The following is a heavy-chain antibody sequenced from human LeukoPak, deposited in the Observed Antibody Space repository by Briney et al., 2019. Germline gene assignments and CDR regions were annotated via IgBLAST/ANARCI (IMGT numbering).Heavy chain of an antibody. J-gene: IGHJ4*02. CDR2: IYHSGST. V-gene: IGHV4-30-2*01. CDR1: GGSISSGGYS. Sequence: SETPSLTCAVSGGSISSGGYSWSWIRQPPGKGLEWIGYIYHSGSTYYNPSLKSRVTISVDRSKNQFSLKLSSVTAADTAVYYCARTIVGAVAFDYWGQGTLVTVSS. CDR3: ARTIVGAVAFDY. D-gene: IGHD1-26*01.